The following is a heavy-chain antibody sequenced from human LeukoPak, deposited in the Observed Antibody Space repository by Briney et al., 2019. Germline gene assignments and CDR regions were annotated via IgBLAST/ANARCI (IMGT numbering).Heavy chain of an antibody. CDR1: GGSISSYY. V-gene: IGHV4-59*01. D-gene: IGHD3-10*01. CDR3: ARENLWFGELSGFDY. J-gene: IGHJ4*02. CDR2: IYYSGST. Sequence: PSETLSLTCTVSGGSISSYYWSWIRQPPGKGLEWIGYIYYSGSTNYNPSLKSRVTISVDTSKNQFSLKLSSVTAADTAVYYCARENLWFGELSGFDYWGQGTLVTVSS.